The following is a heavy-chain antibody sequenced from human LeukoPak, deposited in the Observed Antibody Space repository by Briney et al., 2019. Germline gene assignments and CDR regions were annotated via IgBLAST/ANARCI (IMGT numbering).Heavy chain of an antibody. CDR3: ARVKDPGGYYYYYCMDV. J-gene: IGHJ6*03. CDR1: GGSFSGYY. CDR2: INHSGGT. V-gene: IGHV4-34*01. D-gene: IGHD3-16*01. Sequence: PSETLSLTCAVYGGSFSGYYWSWIRQPPGKGLEWIGEINHSGGTKYNPSLKSRVTISVDTSKNQFSLRLSSVTAADTAMYYCARVKDPGGYYYYYCMDVWGKGTTVTVSS.